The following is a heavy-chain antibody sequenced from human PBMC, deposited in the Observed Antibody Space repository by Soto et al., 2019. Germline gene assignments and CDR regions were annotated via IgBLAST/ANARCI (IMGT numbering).Heavy chain of an antibody. D-gene: IGHD6-13*01. CDR1: GGSVSSGVYY. CDR2: IYYSGST. V-gene: IGHV4-61*08. CDR3: ARGDVAAAGYYYYYYGMDV. Sequence: PSETLSLTCTVSGGSVSSGVYYWSCNRQPPGKGLEWIGYIYYSGSTNYNPSLRSRVTIAVDTSKNKFSLKLSSVTAADTAVYYCARGDVAAAGYYYYYYGMDVWGQGTTVTVSS. J-gene: IGHJ6*02.